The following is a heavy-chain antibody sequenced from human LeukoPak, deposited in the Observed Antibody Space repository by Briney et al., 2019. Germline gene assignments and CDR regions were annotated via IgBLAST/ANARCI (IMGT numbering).Heavy chain of an antibody. Sequence: SGTLSLTCTVSGASISTYYWSWIRQPAGKGLEWVGRIFASGNTNYNPSLESRIAMSVDTSKNQFSLNLSSVTAADTAIYYCVQDGPLRSDYWGQGTLVTVSS. V-gene: IGHV4-4*07. CDR1: GASISTYY. CDR2: IFASGNT. CDR3: VQDGPLRSDY. J-gene: IGHJ4*02. D-gene: IGHD3-16*01.